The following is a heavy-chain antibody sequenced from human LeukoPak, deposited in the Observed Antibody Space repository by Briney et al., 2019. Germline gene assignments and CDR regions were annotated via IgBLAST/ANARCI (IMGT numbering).Heavy chain of an antibody. CDR3: TKDLCFGEGP. CDR2: IKSKTDGGTT. D-gene: IGHD3-10*01. J-gene: IGHJ4*02. Sequence: GGSLRLSCAASGFSFSSYWMNWVRQAPGKGLEWVGRIKSKTDGGTTDYVAPVKGRFTISRDDSKNTLYLQMNSLKTEDTAVYYCTKDLCFGEGPGGQGTLVTVSS. CDR1: GFSFSSYW. V-gene: IGHV3-15*01.